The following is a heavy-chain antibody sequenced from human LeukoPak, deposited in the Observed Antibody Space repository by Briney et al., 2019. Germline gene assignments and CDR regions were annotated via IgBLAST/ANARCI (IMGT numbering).Heavy chain of an antibody. D-gene: IGHD3-22*01. Sequence: SETLSLTCTASGGSISSYYWSWIRQPPGKGLEWIGYIYYSGSTNYNPSLKSRVTILVDTSKNQFSLKLSSVTAADTAVYYCAREAYDSSGYYYWFDPWGQGTLVTVSS. CDR3: AREAYDSSGYYYWFDP. CDR1: GGSISSYY. CDR2: IYYSGST. V-gene: IGHV4-59*01. J-gene: IGHJ5*02.